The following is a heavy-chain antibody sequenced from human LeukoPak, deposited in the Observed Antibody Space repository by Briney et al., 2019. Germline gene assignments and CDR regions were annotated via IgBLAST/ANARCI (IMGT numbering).Heavy chain of an antibody. J-gene: IGHJ3*02. D-gene: IGHD6-6*01. CDR3: ARPSPGYSSSYDAFDI. V-gene: IGHV4-34*01. Sequence: SETLSLTCAVYGGSVSGYYWSLIRQPAGKGLEWIGEINHSGSTNYNPSLKSRVTISVDTSRNQFSLKLSSVTAADTAVYYCARPSPGYSSSYDAFDIWGQGTMVTVSS. CDR2: INHSGST. CDR1: GGSVSGYY.